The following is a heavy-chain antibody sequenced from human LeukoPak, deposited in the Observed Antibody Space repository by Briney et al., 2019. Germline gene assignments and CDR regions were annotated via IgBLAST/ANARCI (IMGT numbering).Heavy chain of an antibody. CDR3: ARGPAPGAVAGTGVYYFDY. D-gene: IGHD6-19*01. Sequence: SFKASRCTFSSYTVSRVGEAPGQGNEWMGGIIPIFGTANYAQEFQGRVTITADESTSTAYMELSSLRSEDTAVYYCARGPAPGAVAGTGVYYFDYWGQGTLVAVSS. J-gene: IGHJ4*02. CDR2: IIPIFGTA. V-gene: IGHV1-69*01. CDR1: RCTFSSYT.